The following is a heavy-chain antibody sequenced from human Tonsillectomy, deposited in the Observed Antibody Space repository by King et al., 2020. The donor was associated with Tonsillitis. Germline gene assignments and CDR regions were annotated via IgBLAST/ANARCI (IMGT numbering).Heavy chain of an antibody. D-gene: IGHD3-22*01. Sequence: VQLVESGGGLVQPGGSLRLSCAASGFSFTTYAMTWVRQAPGKGLEWVSGISGLGFITYYADSVKGRFTISRDNSKNTLFLQMNSLKAEDTAIYYCAKDPGPNSSDSAGYYDDGFDIWGQGTMVTVSS. CDR3: AKDPGPNSSDSAGYYDDGFDI. CDR1: GFSFTTYA. CDR2: ISGLGFIT. V-gene: IGHV3-23*04. J-gene: IGHJ3*02.